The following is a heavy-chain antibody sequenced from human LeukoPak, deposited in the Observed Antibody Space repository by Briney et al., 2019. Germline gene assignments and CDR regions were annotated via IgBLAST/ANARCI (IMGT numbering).Heavy chain of an antibody. D-gene: IGHD2-21*01. CDR1: GGSISSYY. CDR2: LYSGAST. Sequence: PSETLSLTCTVSGGSISSYYWTWIRQPPGKGLDWIGYLYSGASTIYNPSLKGRVSISVDTSNNHFSLKLTSVTAADTAVYYCARGLPENPGAFNIWGQGTMVTVSS. J-gene: IGHJ3*02. V-gene: IGHV4-59*01. CDR3: ARGLPENPGAFNI.